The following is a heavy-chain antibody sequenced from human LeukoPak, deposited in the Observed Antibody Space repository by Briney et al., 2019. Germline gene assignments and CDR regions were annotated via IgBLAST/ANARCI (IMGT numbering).Heavy chain of an antibody. CDR1: GGTFSSYA. D-gene: IGHD5-12*01. J-gene: IGHJ4*02. Sequence: SVKVSCKASGGTFSSYAISWVRQAPGQGLEWMGGIIPIFGTANYAQKFQGRVTITADESTSTAYMELSSLRSEDTAVYYCARDNGYGMTSFDYWGQGTLVTVSS. CDR3: ARDNGYGMTSFDY. CDR2: IIPIFGTA. V-gene: IGHV1-69*01.